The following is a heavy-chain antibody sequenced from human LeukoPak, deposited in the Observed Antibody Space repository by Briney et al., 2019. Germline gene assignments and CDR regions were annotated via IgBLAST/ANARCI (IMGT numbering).Heavy chain of an antibody. CDR2: IYYSGST. V-gene: IGHV4-39*01. D-gene: IGHD2-15*01. CDR3: ASELAARYCSGGSCYATDY. J-gene: IGHJ4*02. Sequence: SETLPLTCTVSGGSISSSSYYWGWIRQPPGKGLEWIGSIYYSGSTYYNPSLKSRVTISVDTSKNQFSLKLSSVTAADTAVYYCASELAARYCSGGSCYATDYWGQGTLVTVSS. CDR1: GGSISSSSYY.